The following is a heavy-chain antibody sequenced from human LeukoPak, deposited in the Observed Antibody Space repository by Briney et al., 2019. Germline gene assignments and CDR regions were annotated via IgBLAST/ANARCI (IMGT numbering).Heavy chain of an antibody. J-gene: IGHJ5*02. CDR2: TNHSGST. V-gene: IGHV4-34*01. Sequence: SETLSLTCAVYGGSFSGYYWSWIRQPPGKGLEWIGETNHSGSTNYNPSLKSRVTISVDTSKNQFSLELSSVTAADTAVYYCARLVYQLLTNWFDPWGQGTLVTVSS. CDR1: GGSFSGYY. D-gene: IGHD2-2*01. CDR3: ARLVYQLLTNWFDP.